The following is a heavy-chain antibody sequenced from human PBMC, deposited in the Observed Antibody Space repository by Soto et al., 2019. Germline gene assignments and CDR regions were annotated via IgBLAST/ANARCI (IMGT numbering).Heavy chain of an antibody. D-gene: IGHD3-16*01. CDR3: ARWGTTGGLDV. Sequence: VQLVESGGGVVQPGTSLRLSCVGSGFTFRSYVIHWVRQASVKGLEWVALTSYDGINNFYGDSVTGRFTISRDNTRNTVELQRDSLRLEDTALYYCARWGTTGGLDVWGQGSLVSVSS. J-gene: IGHJ4*02. CDR1: GFTFRSYV. V-gene: IGHV3-33*05. CDR2: TSYDGINN.